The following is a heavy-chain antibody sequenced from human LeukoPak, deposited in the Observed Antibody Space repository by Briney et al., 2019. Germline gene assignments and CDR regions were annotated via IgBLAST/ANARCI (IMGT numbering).Heavy chain of an antibody. CDR1: GFTFSSYA. J-gene: IGHJ4*02. D-gene: IGHD2-2*01. V-gene: IGHV3-23*01. CDR3: ATYCSTTTCFKY. CDR2: ISGSGGST. Sequence: GGSLRLSCAASGFTFSSYAMSWVRQAPGKGLEWVSAISGSGGSTYYADSAKGRFTISRDNGKNSLYLQMNSLRAEDTAVYYCATYCSTTTCFKYWGQGTLVTVSS.